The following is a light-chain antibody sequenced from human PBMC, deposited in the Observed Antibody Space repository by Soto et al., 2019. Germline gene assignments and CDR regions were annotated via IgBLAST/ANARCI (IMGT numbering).Light chain of an antibody. CDR3: QQSYSTPPVYT. J-gene: IGKJ2*01. CDR1: QSISSY. Sequence: DIQMTQSPSSLSASVGDRVTITCRASQSISSYLNWYQQKPGKAPKLLIYAASSLQSGVPSRFSGSGSGTDFTLTISSLQPADFATYYCQQSYSTPPVYTFGQGTKLEIK. CDR2: AAS. V-gene: IGKV1-39*01.